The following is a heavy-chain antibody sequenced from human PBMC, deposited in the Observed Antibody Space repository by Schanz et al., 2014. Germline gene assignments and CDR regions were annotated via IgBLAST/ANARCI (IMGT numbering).Heavy chain of an antibody. Sequence: EVQLLESGGGLVEPGGSLRLSCAASGFSFSSYAMGWVRQARGKGLEWVSAMNESHSTIYYADSVRGRFTISRDNAENTRCLQMNSLRAEDTAVEYCARKVVATIGGYYDNWGQGTLVIVSS. J-gene: IGHJ4*02. V-gene: IGHV3-23*01. CDR3: ARKVVATIGGYYDN. D-gene: IGHD5-12*01. CDR2: MNESHSTI. CDR1: GFSFSSYA.